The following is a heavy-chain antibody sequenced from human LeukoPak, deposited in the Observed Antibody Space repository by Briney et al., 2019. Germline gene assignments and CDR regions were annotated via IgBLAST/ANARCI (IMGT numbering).Heavy chain of an antibody. CDR1: GFTFSSYS. CDR2: ISSSSSYI. CDR3: ARDHEWLRAFDY. D-gene: IGHD5-12*01. J-gene: IGHJ4*02. Sequence: GGSLRLSCAASGFTFSSYSMNWVRQAPGKGLEWVSSISSSSSYIYYADSVKGRFTISRDNAKNSLYLQMNSLRAEDTAVYYCARDHEWLRAFDYWGQGTLVTVSS. V-gene: IGHV3-21*04.